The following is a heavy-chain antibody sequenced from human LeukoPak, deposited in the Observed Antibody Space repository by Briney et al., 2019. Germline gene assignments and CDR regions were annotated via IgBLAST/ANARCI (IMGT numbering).Heavy chain of an antibody. CDR3: AKDGDVYYDFWSGYLDY. V-gene: IGHV3-74*01. CDR1: GFTFSNYW. J-gene: IGHJ4*02. D-gene: IGHD3-3*01. Sequence: GGSLRLSCAASGFTFSNYWMHWVRQGPGKGLVWVSRINGDGSTTHYADSVKGRFTISRDNSKNTLYLQMNSLRAEDTAVYYCAKDGDVYYDFWSGYLDYWGQGTLVTVSS. CDR2: INGDGSTT.